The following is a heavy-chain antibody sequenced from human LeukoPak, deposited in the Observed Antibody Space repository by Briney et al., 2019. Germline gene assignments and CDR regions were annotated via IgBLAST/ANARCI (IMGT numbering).Heavy chain of an antibody. J-gene: IGHJ4*02. CDR3: ARDPERYLRMGHYDY. V-gene: IGHV3-21*01. Sequence: GGSLRLSCAGSGFTSTTSAMNWVRQVPGKGLEWVSSIDYDGSHIYYAASVKGRFSISRDNARDSVYLQMDSLRAEDTAVYYCARDPERYLRMGHYDYWGQGTLVIVSS. D-gene: IGHD3-16*01. CDR2: IDYDGSHI. CDR1: GFTSTTSA.